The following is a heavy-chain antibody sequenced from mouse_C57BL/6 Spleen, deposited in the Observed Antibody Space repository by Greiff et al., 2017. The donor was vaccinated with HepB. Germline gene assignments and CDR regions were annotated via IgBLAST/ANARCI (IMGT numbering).Heavy chain of an antibody. Sequence: VQLQQSGAELVRPGASVKLSCTASGFNIKDYYMHWVKQRPEQGLEWIGRIDPEDGDPEYAPKFQGKATMTADTSSNTAYLQLSSLTSEDTAVYYCTNGNYVRAMDYWGQGTSVTVSS. V-gene: IGHV14-1*01. CDR2: IDPEDGDP. CDR1: GFNIKDYY. D-gene: IGHD2-1*01. CDR3: TNGNYVRAMDY. J-gene: IGHJ4*01.